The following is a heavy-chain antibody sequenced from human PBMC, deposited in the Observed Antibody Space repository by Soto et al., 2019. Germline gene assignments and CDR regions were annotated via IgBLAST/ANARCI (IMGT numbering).Heavy chain of an antibody. J-gene: IGHJ5*02. CDR3: AKANRDIWGPNWFDP. CDR1: GFTFDDYA. V-gene: IGHV3-9*01. Sequence: PGGSLRLSCAASGFTFDDYAMHWVRQAPGKGLEWVSGISWNSGSIGYADSVKGRFTISRDNAKNSLYLQMNSLRAEDTALYYCAKANRDIWGPNWFDPWGQGTLVTVSS. CDR2: ISWNSGSI. D-gene: IGHD3-16*01.